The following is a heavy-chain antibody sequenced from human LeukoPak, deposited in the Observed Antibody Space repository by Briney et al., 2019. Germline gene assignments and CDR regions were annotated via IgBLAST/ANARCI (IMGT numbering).Heavy chain of an antibody. Sequence: ASVKVSCKASGYTFTAYFIHWVRQAPGQRLEWMGWMYPNSGNTGYAQKFQGRVTITRNISISTAYMELSSLRSEDTAVYYCARVGYDVVVPAAISIYYYMDVWGKGTTVTVSS. V-gene: IGHV1-8*03. CDR3: ARVGYDVVVPAAISIYYYMDV. D-gene: IGHD2-2*01. J-gene: IGHJ6*03. CDR1: GYTFTAYF. CDR2: MYPNSGNT.